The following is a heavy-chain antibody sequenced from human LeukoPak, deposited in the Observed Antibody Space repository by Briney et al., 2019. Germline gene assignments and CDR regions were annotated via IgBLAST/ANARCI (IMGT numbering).Heavy chain of an antibody. CDR3: ARGGYSGYDFIVFAFDI. D-gene: IGHD5-12*01. CDR2: ISGVGDST. V-gene: IGHV3-23*01. Sequence: PGGSLRLSCAASGFTFSNYAMNWVRQAPGKGLEWVSTISGVGDSTYYAESVKGRFTMSRDNSKNTVYLHMNSLRVEDTAVYYCARGGYSGYDFIVFAFDIWGQGTMVTVSS. CDR1: GFTFSNYA. J-gene: IGHJ3*02.